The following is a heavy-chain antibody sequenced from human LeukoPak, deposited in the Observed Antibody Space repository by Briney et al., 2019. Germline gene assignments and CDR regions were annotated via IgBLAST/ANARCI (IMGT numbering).Heavy chain of an antibody. Sequence: PGRSLRLSCAASGFTFSSYGTHWVRQAPGKGLEWVAVISYDGSNKYYADSVKGRFTISRDNSKNTLYLQMNSLRAEDTAVYYCAKDVTPYYWGQGTLVTVSS. CDR3: AKDVTPYY. V-gene: IGHV3-30*18. J-gene: IGHJ4*02. CDR2: ISYDGSNK. CDR1: GFTFSSYG. D-gene: IGHD2-21*02.